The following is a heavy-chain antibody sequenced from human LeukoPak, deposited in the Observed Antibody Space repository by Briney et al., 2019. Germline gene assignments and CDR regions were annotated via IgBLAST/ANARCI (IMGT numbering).Heavy chain of an antibody. CDR1: GGSLRGYY. Sequence: SETLSLTCAVYGGSLRGYYWSWIRQPPGKGLEWIGYIYYSGSTNYNPSLKSRVTVSVDTSKNQFSLKLSSVTAADTAVYYCARGGVLWFGELNYFDYWGQGTLVTVSS. CDR2: IYYSGST. V-gene: IGHV4-59*08. D-gene: IGHD3-10*01. J-gene: IGHJ4*02. CDR3: ARGGVLWFGELNYFDY.